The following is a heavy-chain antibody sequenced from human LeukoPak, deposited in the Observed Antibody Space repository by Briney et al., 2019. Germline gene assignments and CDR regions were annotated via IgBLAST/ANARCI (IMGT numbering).Heavy chain of an antibody. CDR1: GGSFSGYY. D-gene: IGHD6-19*01. Sequence: PSETLSLTCAVYGGSFSGYYWSWIRQPPGKGLEWIGEINHSGSTNYNPSLKSRVTISVDTSKNQFSLKMSSVTAADTAVYYCARVPQQWRRPFDYWGQGTLVTVSS. J-gene: IGHJ4*02. CDR2: INHSGST. CDR3: ARVPQQWRRPFDY. V-gene: IGHV4-34*01.